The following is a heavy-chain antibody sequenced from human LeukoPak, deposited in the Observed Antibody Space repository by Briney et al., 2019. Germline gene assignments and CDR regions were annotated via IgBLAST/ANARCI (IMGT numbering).Heavy chain of an antibody. J-gene: IGHJ4*02. Sequence: GGSLRLSCAASGFTFSSYAMSWVRQAPGKGLEWVSAISGSGGSTYYADSVKGRFTISRDNSKNTLYLQMNSLRAEDTAVYYCAKGERGQQLLLIDYWGRGTLVTVSS. D-gene: IGHD6-13*01. CDR2: ISGSGGST. V-gene: IGHV3-23*01. CDR3: AKGERGQQLLLIDY. CDR1: GFTFSSYA.